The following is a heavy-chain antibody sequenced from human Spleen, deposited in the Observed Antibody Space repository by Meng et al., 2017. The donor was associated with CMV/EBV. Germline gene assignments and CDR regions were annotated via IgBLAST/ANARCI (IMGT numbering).Heavy chain of an antibody. D-gene: IGHD3-3*01. CDR3: ARDGTYYDFWSGYPPWSYYYGMDV. V-gene: IGHV4-39*07. CDR1: GGSVNNGSYY. J-gene: IGHJ6*02. Sequence: GSLRLSCTVSGGSVNNGSYYWNWIRQPPGKALEWIGSIYYSGSTYYNPSLKSRVTISVDTSKNQFSLKLSSVTAADTAVYYCARDGTYYDFWSGYPPWSYYYGMDVWGQGTTVTVSS. CDR2: IYYSGST.